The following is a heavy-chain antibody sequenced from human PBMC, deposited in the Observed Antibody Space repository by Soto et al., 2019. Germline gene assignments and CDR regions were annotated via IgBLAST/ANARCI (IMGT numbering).Heavy chain of an antibody. Sequence: QVQLVQSGAEVKKPGSSVKVSCKASGGTFSSYTISWVRQAPGQGLEWMGRIIPILGIANYAQKFQGRVTITANKSTSTAYMELSSMRSEDTAVYYCARAAAGELDYWGQGTLVTVSS. J-gene: IGHJ4*02. CDR3: ARAAAGELDY. CDR1: GGTFSSYT. V-gene: IGHV1-69*02. CDR2: IIPILGIA. D-gene: IGHD6-13*01.